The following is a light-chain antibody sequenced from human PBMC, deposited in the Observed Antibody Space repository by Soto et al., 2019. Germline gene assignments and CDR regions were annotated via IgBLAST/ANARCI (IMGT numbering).Light chain of an antibody. CDR3: QQTYSPPYT. CDR1: QSISSY. V-gene: IGKV1-39*01. J-gene: IGKJ2*01. CDR2: AAS. Sequence: DIPMTQSPSSLSASAGDRVTITCRASQSISSYLNWYQQKPGQAPKLLIYAASNLQSGVPSRFSGSGSGADFKLIISGLQPEDFATYHCQQTYSPPYTFGQGTNLEI.